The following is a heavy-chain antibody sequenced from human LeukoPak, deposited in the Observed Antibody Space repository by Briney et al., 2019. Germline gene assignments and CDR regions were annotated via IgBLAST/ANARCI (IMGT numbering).Heavy chain of an antibody. V-gene: IGHV3-23*01. Sequence: GGSLTLSCAASGVTFNSYAMSWVRQAPGKGLEWVSSISESGGSTYYADSVKGRFTISRDNSKNTLYLQMSSLRAEVTAEYYGANGRTYSGSTWGSDAFDLWGQGTMVIVSS. D-gene: IGHD1-26*01. CDR3: ANGRTYSGSTWGSDAFDL. CDR1: GVTFNSYA. CDR2: ISESGGST. J-gene: IGHJ3*01.